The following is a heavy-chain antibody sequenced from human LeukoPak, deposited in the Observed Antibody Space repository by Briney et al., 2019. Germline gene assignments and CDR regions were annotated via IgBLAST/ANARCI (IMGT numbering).Heavy chain of an antibody. CDR2: FNANSGGT. CDR3: ARGKGDYTWNDADNWFDP. D-gene: IGHD1-20*01. J-gene: IGHJ5*02. Sequence: ASVKVSCKASGYTFTGYYMHWVRQAPGQGLEWMGWFNANSGGTNYAQKFQGRVTMTRDTSISTAYMELSRLKSDDTALYYCARGKGDYTWNDADNWFDPWGQGTLVTVSS. V-gene: IGHV1-2*02. CDR1: GYTFTGYY.